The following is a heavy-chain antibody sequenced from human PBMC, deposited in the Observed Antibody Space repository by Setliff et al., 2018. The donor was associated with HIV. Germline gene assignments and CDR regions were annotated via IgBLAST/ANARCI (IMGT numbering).Heavy chain of an antibody. V-gene: IGHV3-33*01. Sequence: GGSLRLSCAASGFTFSTYGMHWVRQAPGKGLEWVAVIWYDGSNKYYEDSVKGRFTISRDNSKNTLYLQMNSLRAEDTAVYYCARDPFLAQGFWSGYYSDYWGQGTLVTVSS. CDR2: IWYDGSNK. J-gene: IGHJ4*02. CDR3: ARDPFLAQGFWSGYYSDY. D-gene: IGHD3-3*01. CDR1: GFTFSTYG.